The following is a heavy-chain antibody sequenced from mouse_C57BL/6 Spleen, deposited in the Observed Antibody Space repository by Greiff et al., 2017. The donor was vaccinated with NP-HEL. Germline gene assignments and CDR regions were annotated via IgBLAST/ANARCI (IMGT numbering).Heavy chain of an antibody. J-gene: IGHJ4*01. D-gene: IGHD1-1*01. CDR2: INPSTGGT. CDR3: ASYYGSSPRAMDY. V-gene: IGHV1-43*01. CDR1: GYSFTGYY. Sequence: VQLQQSGPELVKPGASVKISCKASGYSFTGYYMHWVKQSSEKSLEWIGEINPSTGGTSYNQKFKGKATLTVDKSSSTAYMQLKSLTSEDSAVYYCASYYGSSPRAMDYWGQGTSVTVSS.